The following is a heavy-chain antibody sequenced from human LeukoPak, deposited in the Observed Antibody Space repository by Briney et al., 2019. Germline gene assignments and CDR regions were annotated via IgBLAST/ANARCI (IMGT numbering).Heavy chain of an antibody. J-gene: IGHJ4*02. D-gene: IGHD3-3*01. V-gene: IGHV3-66*01. CDR1: GLTVSSTY. CDR3: ARDLLEWYFDY. CDR2: IYSGGST. Sequence: PGGSLRLSCAASGLTVSSTYMSWVRQTPGKGLDWVSVIYSGGSTYYADSVKGRFTISRDNSKNPLYLQINSLRAEDTAVYYCARDLLEWYFDYWGQGTLVTVSS.